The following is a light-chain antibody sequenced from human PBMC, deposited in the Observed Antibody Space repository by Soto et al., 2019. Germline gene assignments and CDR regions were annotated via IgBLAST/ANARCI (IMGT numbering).Light chain of an antibody. CDR1: QTVNRY. CDR3: QQTYSNLWT. Sequence: DIQLNQSPSSLSACVGDTVTLTWRARQTVNRYLNWYQQKSGTAPKLLIYAASTLHTGVPSRFSGRGSGTDFTLTINNLQREDFADYFCQQTYSNLWTFGQGTKVDIK. CDR2: AAS. V-gene: IGKV1-39*01. J-gene: IGKJ1*01.